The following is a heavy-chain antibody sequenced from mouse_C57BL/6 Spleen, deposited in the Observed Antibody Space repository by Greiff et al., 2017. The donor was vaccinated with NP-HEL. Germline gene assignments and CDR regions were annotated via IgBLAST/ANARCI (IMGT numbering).Heavy chain of an antibody. CDR2: IYPRSGNT. D-gene: IGHD3-2*02. J-gene: IGHJ3*01. V-gene: IGHV1-81*01. Sequence: VQLQQSGAELARPGASVKLSCKASGYTFTSYGISWVKQRTGQGLEWIGEIYPRSGNTYYNEKFKGKATLTADKSSSTAYMELRSLTSEDSAVYFCAGSGDSSGYWFAYWGQGTLVTVSA. CDR1: GYTFTSYG. CDR3: AGSGDSSGYWFAY.